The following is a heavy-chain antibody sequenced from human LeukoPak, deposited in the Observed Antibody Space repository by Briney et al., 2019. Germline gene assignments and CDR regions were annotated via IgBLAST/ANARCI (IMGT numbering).Heavy chain of an antibody. D-gene: IGHD1-26*01. CDR3: AKDEDGRVASGFEAFDI. CDR2: ITGSGGST. CDR1: GFAFSSYA. V-gene: IGHV3-23*01. J-gene: IGHJ3*02. Sequence: GGSLTLSCAASGFAFSSYAMNWVRQAPGKGLKWVSAITGSGGSTYYADSVKGRFTISRDNSKNTLYLQMNSMRAEDTAVYYCAKDEDGRVASGFEAFDIWGQGTMVTVSS.